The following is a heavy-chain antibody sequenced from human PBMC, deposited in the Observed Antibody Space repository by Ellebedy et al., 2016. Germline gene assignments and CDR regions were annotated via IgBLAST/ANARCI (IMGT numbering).Heavy chain of an antibody. CDR2: FYPGDPAP. CDR3: ARYSGYCSSTSCQAPYNWFDP. V-gene: IGHV5-51*01. D-gene: IGHD2-2*01. J-gene: IGHJ5*02. CDR1: GYKFRNYY. Sequence: GESLKISCEASGYKFRNYYIVWLRQKSGTGLEWMAFFYPGDPAPIYSPSFQGQVTISADKSISTAYLQWSSLKASDTAMYYCARYSGYCSSTSCQAPYNWFDPWGQGTLVTVSS.